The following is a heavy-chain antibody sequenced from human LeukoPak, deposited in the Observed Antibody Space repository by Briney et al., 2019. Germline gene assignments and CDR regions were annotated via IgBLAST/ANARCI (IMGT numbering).Heavy chain of an antibody. D-gene: IGHD6-25*01. CDR1: GFTVSNNY. Sequence: GGSLRLSCAASGFTVSNNYMSWVRQAPGKGLEWVATIKEDGSEKYYVDSVKGRFTISRDNAKNSLSLQMNSPRVEDTAVYYCARQRVRRLNWFDPWGQGTLVTVSS. V-gene: IGHV3-7*01. CDR2: IKEDGSEK. CDR3: ARQRVRRLNWFDP. J-gene: IGHJ5*02.